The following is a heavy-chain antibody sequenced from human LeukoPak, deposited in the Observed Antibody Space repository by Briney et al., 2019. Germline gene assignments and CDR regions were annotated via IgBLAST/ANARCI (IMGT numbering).Heavy chain of an antibody. CDR2: IYYSGST. CDR1: GGSISSSSYY. D-gene: IGHD5-18*01. Sequence: PSETLSLTCTVSGGSISSSSYYWGWIRQPPGKGLEWIGSIYYSGSTYYNPSLKSRVTISVDTSKNQFSLKLSSVTAADTAVYYCAVTGGYSYGFQAGYWGQGTLVTVSS. CDR3: AVTGGYSYGFQAGY. J-gene: IGHJ4*02. V-gene: IGHV4-39*01.